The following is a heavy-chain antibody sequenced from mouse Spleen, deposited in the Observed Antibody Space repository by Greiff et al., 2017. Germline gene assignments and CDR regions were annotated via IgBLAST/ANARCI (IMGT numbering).Heavy chain of an antibody. CDR2: IYPGDGDT. J-gene: IGHJ3*01. V-gene: IGHV1-80*01. CDR3: ARLGFITTVDWFAY. CDR1: GYAFSSYW. D-gene: IGHD1-1*01. Sequence: QVQLQQSGAELVKPGASVKISCKASGYAFSSYWMNWVKQRPGKGLEWIGQIYPGDGDTNYNGKFKGKATLTADKSSSTAYMQLSSLTSEDSAVYFCARLGFITTVDWFAYWGQGTLVTVSA.